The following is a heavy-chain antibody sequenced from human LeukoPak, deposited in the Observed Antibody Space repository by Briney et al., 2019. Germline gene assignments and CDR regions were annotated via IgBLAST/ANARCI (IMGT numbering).Heavy chain of an antibody. V-gene: IGHV1-69*13. CDR1: GGTFRSYA. D-gene: IGHD1-26*01. J-gene: IGHJ6*03. CDR2: IIPIFGTA. CDR3: ARSVGAQNPYYYYYYMDV. Sequence: SVKVSCKASGGTFRSYAIIWVRQAPGQGLEWMGGIIPIFGTANYAQKFQGRVTITADESTSTAYMELSSLRSEDTAVYYCARSVGAQNPYYYYYYMDVWGKGTTVTISS.